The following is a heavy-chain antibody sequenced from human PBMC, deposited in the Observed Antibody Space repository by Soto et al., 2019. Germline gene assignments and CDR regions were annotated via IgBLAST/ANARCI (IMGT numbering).Heavy chain of an antibody. V-gene: IGHV3-74*01. J-gene: IGHJ3*01. CDR1: GFTFSSYW. CDR3: AREGDWVTADVFDL. CDR2: IFSDGSHT. Sequence: VQLVESGGGLVQPGGSLRLSCAASGFTFSSYWMHWVRQVPGKGLMGISRIFSDGSHTNYADSVQGRFTISRDNAKNTLYLQIHNLSPEDTAVYYCAREGDWVTADVFDLWGQGTLVTVSS. D-gene: IGHD2-21*02.